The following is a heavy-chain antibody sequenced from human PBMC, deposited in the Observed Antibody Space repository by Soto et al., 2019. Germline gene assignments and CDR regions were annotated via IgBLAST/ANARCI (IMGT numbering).Heavy chain of an antibody. Sequence: PGGSLRLSCAASGFTFGSYGMNWVRQAPGRGLEWVSSISTIYYADSVKGRFTISRDNAKNSLYLQMNSLRAEDTAVYYCARDGGSYYFDYWGQGTLVTVSS. CDR3: ARDGGSYYFDY. CDR2: ISTI. V-gene: IGHV3-21*01. CDR1: GFTFGSYG. J-gene: IGHJ4*02. D-gene: IGHD1-26*01.